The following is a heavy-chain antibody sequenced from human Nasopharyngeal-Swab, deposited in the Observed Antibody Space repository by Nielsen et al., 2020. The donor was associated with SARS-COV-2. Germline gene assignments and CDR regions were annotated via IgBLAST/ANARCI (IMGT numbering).Heavy chain of an antibody. CDR3: ARGSFWYDSSGYPAEGDAFDI. CDR1: GGSISSSSYY. V-gene: IGHV4-61*01. Sequence: SETLSLTCTVSGGSISSSSYYWSWIRQPPGEGLEWIGYIYYSGSTNYNPSLKSRVTISVDTSKNQFSLKLSSVTAADTAVYYCARGSFWYDSSGYPAEGDAFDIWGQGTMVTVSS. J-gene: IGHJ3*02. D-gene: IGHD3-22*01. CDR2: IYYSGST.